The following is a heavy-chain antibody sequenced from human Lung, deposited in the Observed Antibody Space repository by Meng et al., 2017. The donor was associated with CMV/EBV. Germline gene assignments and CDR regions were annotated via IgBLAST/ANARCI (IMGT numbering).Heavy chain of an antibody. J-gene: IGHJ4*02. D-gene: IGHD5-24*01. Sequence: ASAPGLVKPSGTCSSACVASGGSISSSYWWTWVRQSPGKGLEWIGEMYHSGTTNYNPSLKSRVTISMGKSNNQLSLKLNSVTAADTAVYYGATQESRDGHNPYWGQGTLVTVSS. CDR3: ATQESRDGHNPY. CDR2: MYHSGTT. CDR1: GGSISSSYW. V-gene: IGHV4-4*02.